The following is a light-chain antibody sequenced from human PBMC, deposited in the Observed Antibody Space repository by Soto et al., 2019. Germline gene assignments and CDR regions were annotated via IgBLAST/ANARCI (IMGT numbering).Light chain of an antibody. V-gene: IGLV4-69*01. J-gene: IGLJ2*01. CDR3: QTWGTGIP. Sequence: QTVVTQSPSASASLGASVKLTCTLDSGHSNYAIAWHQQQPGKGPRYLMKLNSDGSHNKGDGIPDRFSGSSSGAERYLIISSLQSEDEADYYCQTWGTGIPFGGGTKVTVL. CDR2: LNSDGSH. CDR1: SGHSNYA.